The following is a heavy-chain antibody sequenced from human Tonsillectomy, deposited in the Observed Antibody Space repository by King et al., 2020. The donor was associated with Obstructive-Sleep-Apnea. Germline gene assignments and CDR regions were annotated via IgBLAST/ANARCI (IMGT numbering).Heavy chain of an antibody. D-gene: IGHD2-15*01. J-gene: IGHJ6*02. CDR1: GFTFSDHY. CDR2: TRNKVNSYTT. Sequence: VQLVESGGGLVQPGGSLRLSCAASGFTFSDHYMDWVRQAPGKGLEWVGRTRNKVNSYTTEYAASVKGRFTISRDDSKNSLYLQMNGLKTEDTAVYYCARGDFVVVVAARTYSYYGMDVWGQGATVTVSS. CDR3: ARGDFVVVVAARTYSYYGMDV. V-gene: IGHV3-72*01.